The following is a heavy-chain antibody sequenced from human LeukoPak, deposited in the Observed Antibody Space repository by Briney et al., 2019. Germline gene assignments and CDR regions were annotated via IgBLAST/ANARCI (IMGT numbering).Heavy chain of an antibody. CDR1: GFTFGDHA. Sequence: GGSLRLSCTAFGFTFGDHAMHWVRQAPGKGLEWVAVISYDGSNKYYADSVKGRFTISRDNSKNTLYLQMNSLRAEDTAVYYCARDDLPYTAMEEEFDYWGQGTLVTVSS. CDR2: ISYDGSNK. V-gene: IGHV3-30*04. CDR3: ARDDLPYTAMEEEFDY. J-gene: IGHJ4*02. D-gene: IGHD5-18*01.